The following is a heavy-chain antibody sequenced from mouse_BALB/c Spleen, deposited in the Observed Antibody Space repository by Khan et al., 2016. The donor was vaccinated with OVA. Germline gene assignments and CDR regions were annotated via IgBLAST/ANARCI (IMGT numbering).Heavy chain of an antibody. V-gene: IGHV5-17*02. CDR2: ISSGSSTI. D-gene: IGHD2-12*01. CDR1: GFTFNIFG. CDR3: ARGWSYGGGFDY. Sequence: EVQLVESGGGLVQPGGSRKLSCAASGFTFNIFGMHWVRQAPEKGLEWVAYISSGSSTIYYADTVKGRFTISRDNPKNTVFLQMTSLRSEDTARYYCARGWSYGGGFDYWGQGTTLTVSS. J-gene: IGHJ2*01.